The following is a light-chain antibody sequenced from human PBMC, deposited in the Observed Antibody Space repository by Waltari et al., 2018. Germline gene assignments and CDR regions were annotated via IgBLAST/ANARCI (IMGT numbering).Light chain of an antibody. CDR2: GPS. V-gene: IGKV3-20*01. CDR1: QSVSSSH. CDR3: QQYGSSPLYT. Sequence: EIVFTQSPGTLSLSPGERATLLCRASQSVSSSHLAWYQQKPGQAPRLLIYGPSSRATCIPDRFSGSGSGTDFTLTISRLDPEDFAVYYCQQYGSSPLYTFGQGTKLEIK. J-gene: IGKJ2*01.